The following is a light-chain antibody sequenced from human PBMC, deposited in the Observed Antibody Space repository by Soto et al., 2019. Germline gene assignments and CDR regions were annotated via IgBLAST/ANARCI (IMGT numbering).Light chain of an antibody. CDR1: QSVGSN. CDR3: QHYNHWALT. Sequence: EIVMTQSPGTLSVSPGERATLSCRASQSVGSNLAWYQQNPGQPPRLLIYGASTRATGITARFSGSGSGTEFTLTISSLQSEDFAVYYCQHYNHWALTFGGGTQFDIK. V-gene: IGKV3-15*01. J-gene: IGKJ4*01. CDR2: GAS.